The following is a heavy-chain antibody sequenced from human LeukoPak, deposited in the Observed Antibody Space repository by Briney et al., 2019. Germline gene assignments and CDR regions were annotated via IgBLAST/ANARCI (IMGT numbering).Heavy chain of an antibody. D-gene: IGHD5-24*01. V-gene: IGHV4-59*01. J-gene: IGHJ4*02. CDR2: ISYSGST. CDR3: ARGGDGYFDS. CDR1: GGSISGYY. Sequence: SETLSLTCTVSGGSISGYYWSWIRQPPGKGLEWIGYISYSGSTNYNPSLKSRVTISVDTSKNQFSLKLSSVTAADTAVYYCARGGDGYFDSWGQGTLVTVSS.